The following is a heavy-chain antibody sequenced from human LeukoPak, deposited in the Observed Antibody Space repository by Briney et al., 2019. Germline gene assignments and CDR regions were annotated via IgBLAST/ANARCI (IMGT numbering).Heavy chain of an antibody. CDR2: THYSGST. Sequence: SETLSLTCSVSGASISSHYGGWVRQPPGKGLEWIGTTHYSGSTNYNPSLKGPVTISVDTSRNQFFLKLTSVTAADTAVYYCARLRSTYRGSLYYNGMDVWGQGTSVTVSS. CDR3: ARLRSTYRGSLYYNGMDV. V-gene: IGHV4-59*11. J-gene: IGHJ6*02. D-gene: IGHD3-10*01. CDR1: GASISSHY.